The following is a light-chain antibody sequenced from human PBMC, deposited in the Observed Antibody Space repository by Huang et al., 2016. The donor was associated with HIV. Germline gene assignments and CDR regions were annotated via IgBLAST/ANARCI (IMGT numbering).Light chain of an antibody. J-gene: IGKJ4*01. CDR3: QQSRS. Sequence: DIQTTQSPSSLSASVGDIVTRRCQASQDIDKYLNWDQQKPGKAPELLIFDAANLERGVTTRFSGSGSGTDFTVTISSLQPEDFATYYCQQSRSFGGGTKVEVK. V-gene: IGKV1-33*01. CDR2: DAA. CDR1: QDIDKY.